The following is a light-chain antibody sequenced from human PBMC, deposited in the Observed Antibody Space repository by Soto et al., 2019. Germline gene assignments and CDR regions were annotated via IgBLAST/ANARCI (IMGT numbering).Light chain of an antibody. CDR1: QTIYSN. CDR2: RAS. J-gene: IGKJ1*01. CDR3: QQYQNLCT. Sequence: IQMTQSPATLSVSPGERATLSCRASQTIYSNVAWYQQRPGQAPRLLIYRASARATGIPARFSGSGSGTEVTLTIGSLQSEDSAVYYCQQYQNLCTFGQGTKVEIK. V-gene: IGKV3-15*01.